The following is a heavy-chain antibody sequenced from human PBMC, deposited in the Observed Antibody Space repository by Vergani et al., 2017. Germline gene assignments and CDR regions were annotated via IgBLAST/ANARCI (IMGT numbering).Heavy chain of an antibody. CDR2: ISYDGSKK. CDR1: GFTFSSYG. CDR3: AKVVSSSTWYIPSFDY. Sequence: QVQLVESGGGVVQPGRSLRLSCAASGFTFSSYGMHWVRQAPGKGLEWVAVISYDGSKKYYADSVRGRFTISRDNSKNTLYLQMDSLRAEDTAVYYCAKVVSSSTWYIPSFDYWGQEPWSPSPQ. D-gene: IGHD6-13*01. V-gene: IGHV3-30*18. J-gene: IGHJ4*01.